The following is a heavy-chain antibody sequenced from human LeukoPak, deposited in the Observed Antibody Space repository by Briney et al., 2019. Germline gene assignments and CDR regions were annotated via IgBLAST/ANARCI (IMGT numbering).Heavy chain of an antibody. J-gene: IGHJ6*03. V-gene: IGHV1-69*05. D-gene: IGHD7-27*01. CDR2: IIPIFGTA. CDR3: ARVPLGNRYYYYYYMDV. Sequence: GASVKVSCKASGGTFSSYAISWVRQAPGQGLEWMGGIIPIFGTANYAQKFQGRVTITTDVSTSTAYMELSSLRSEDTAVYYCARVPLGNRYYYYYYMDVWGKGTTVTVSS. CDR1: GGTFSSYA.